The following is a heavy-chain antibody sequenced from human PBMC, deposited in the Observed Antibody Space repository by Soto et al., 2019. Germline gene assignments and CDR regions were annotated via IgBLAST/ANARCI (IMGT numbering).Heavy chain of an antibody. CDR1: GYSFTSYL. J-gene: IGHJ6*02. Sequence: EESLKISCKGSGYSFTSYLISWVRQMPGKGLEWMGRIDPSDSYTNYSPSFQGHVTISADKSISTAYLQWSSLKASDTAMYYCARIFGVVIEGDYYYYGMDVWGQGTTVTVSS. D-gene: IGHD3-3*01. V-gene: IGHV5-10-1*01. CDR3: ARIFGVVIEGDYYYYGMDV. CDR2: IDPSDSYT.